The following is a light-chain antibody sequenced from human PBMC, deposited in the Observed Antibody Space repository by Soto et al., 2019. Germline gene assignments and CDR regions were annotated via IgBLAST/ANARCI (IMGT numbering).Light chain of an antibody. CDR3: QQYGSSPHT. CDR1: QSVRSSY. CDR2: GAS. J-gene: IGKJ2*01. Sequence: EIVLTTSPGTLSLSPGERATLSCRASQSVRSSYLAWYQHKPGQAPRLLIYGASSRATGIPDRFSGSWSGTDFTLTISRMGPEDFAVHYCQQYGSSPHTFGQGNKLEIK. V-gene: IGKV3-20*01.